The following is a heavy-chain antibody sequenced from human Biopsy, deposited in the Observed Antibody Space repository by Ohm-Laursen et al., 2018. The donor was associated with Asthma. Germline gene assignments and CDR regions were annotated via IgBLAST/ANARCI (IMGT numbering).Heavy chain of an antibody. CDR1: RGYIRSYDHH. Sequence: SQTLSLTCPVSRGYIRSYDHHWAWIRQPPGKGLEWIGSGFYSGTTHYSPSLARRISISVDSSMNQFSMTLRSVTAADTAVHFCARVASYGDIYFAIDVWGPGTTVSV. CDR2: GFYSGTT. CDR3: ARVASYGDIYFAIDV. J-gene: IGHJ6*02. D-gene: IGHD4-17*01. V-gene: IGHV4-30-4*01.